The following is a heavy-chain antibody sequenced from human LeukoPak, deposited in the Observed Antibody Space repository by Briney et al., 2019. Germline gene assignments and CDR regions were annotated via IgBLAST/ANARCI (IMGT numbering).Heavy chain of an antibody. V-gene: IGHV1-2*02. D-gene: IGHD1-14*01. CDR2: INPNSGGT. Sequence: ASVKVSCKASGYTFTDYYIHWVRQAPGQGLEWMGWINPNSGGTNYTKKFQGRVTMTRDTSISTAYLELNRLTSDDTAVYYCARVLARYGNLDYWGQGILVTVSS. J-gene: IGHJ4*02. CDR3: ARVLARYGNLDY. CDR1: GYTFTDYY.